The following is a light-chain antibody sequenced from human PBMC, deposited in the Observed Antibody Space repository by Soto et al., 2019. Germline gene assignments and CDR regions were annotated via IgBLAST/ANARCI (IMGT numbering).Light chain of an antibody. CDR3: AAWDDSLNGWV. Sequence: QSVLTQPPSASATPGQRVTISCSGSSSSIGRNTVDWYQQLPGTAPKLLAYSNNQRPSGVPDRFSGSKSGTSGSLAISGLQYEDEADYYCAAWDDSLNGWVFGVGTKLTVL. CDR2: SNN. CDR1: SSSIGRNT. J-gene: IGLJ3*02. V-gene: IGLV1-44*01.